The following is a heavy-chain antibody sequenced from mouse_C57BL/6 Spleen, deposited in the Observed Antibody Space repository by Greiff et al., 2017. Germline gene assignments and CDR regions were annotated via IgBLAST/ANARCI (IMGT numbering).Heavy chain of an antibody. V-gene: IGHV1-74*01. Sequence: QVQLQQPGAELVKPGASVKVSCKASGYTFTSYWMHWVKQRPGQGLEWIGRLHPSASDTNYNQKFKGKATLTVDKASSTAYMQLSSRTSEDSAVYYCAIRGGTLYWYFDVGGTGTTVTGSS. CDR1: GYTFTSYW. CDR3: AIRGGTLYWYFDV. J-gene: IGHJ1*03. D-gene: IGHD3-3*01. CDR2: LHPSASDT.